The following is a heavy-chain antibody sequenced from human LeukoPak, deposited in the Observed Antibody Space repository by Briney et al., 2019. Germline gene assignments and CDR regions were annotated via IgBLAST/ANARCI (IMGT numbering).Heavy chain of an antibody. J-gene: IGHJ3*02. CDR1: GGSISSYY. D-gene: IGHD6-13*01. Sequence: SETLSLTCTVSGGSISSYYWGWIRQPPGKGLEWIGYIYHSGSTYYNPSLKSRVTISVDRTKNQFSLKLSSVTAADTAVYYCARPRVAAGTRRDAFDIWGQGTMVTVSS. V-gene: IGHV4-59*12. CDR3: ARPRVAAGTRRDAFDI. CDR2: IYHSGST.